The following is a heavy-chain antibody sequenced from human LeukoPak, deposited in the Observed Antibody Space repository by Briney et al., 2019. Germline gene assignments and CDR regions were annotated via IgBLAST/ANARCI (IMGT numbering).Heavy chain of an antibody. Sequence: GGSLRLSCAASGFTFSSYAMHWVRQAPGKGLEWVAVISYDGSNKYYADSVKGRFTISRDNAKNTLYLLMNSLRAEDTAVYYCARRAAALGAFDYWGQETLVTVSS. J-gene: IGHJ4*02. CDR2: ISYDGSNK. V-gene: IGHV3-30*04. CDR1: GFTFSSYA. D-gene: IGHD6-13*01. CDR3: ARRAAALGAFDY.